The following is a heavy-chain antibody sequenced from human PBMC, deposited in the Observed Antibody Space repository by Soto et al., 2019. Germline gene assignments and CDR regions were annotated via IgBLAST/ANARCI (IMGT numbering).Heavy chain of an antibody. CDR2: ILVDGRT. CDR3: AKATSTGGGAFDI. J-gene: IGHJ3*02. V-gene: IGHV3-23*01. D-gene: IGHD2-8*02. CDR1: GFICSSYD. Sequence: RGSLRLSSAASGFICSSYDMSWLRQAPGKGLEWVSTILVDGRTFYVDSVKGRFTISRDSSKNTVYLQMNSLTAGDTALYYCAKATSTGGGAFDICGQGTMVTVSS.